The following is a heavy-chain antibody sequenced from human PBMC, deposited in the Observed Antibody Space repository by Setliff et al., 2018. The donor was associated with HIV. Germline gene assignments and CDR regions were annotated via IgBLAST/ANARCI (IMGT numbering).Heavy chain of an antibody. Sequence: GGSLRLSCATSGSSLRTYGLHWVRQAPGKGLEWVAVISQDASKDYYADSVKGRFTISKDNSKNTVFLQMNNLRVEDTALYYCAKSSFRFFEDLSDWYFDLWGRGTLVTVSS. CDR1: GSSLRTYG. CDR3: AKSSFRFFEDLSDWYFDL. J-gene: IGHJ2*01. CDR2: ISQDASKD. V-gene: IGHV3-30*18. D-gene: IGHD3-16*02.